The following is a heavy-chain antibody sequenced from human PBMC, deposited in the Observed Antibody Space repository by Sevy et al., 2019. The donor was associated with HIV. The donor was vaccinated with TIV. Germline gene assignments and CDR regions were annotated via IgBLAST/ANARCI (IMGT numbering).Heavy chain of an antibody. Sequence: GGSLRLSCAASGFTFDDYAMHWVRQAPGKGLEWVSGISWYGGSIGYADSVKGRFTISRDNAKNSLYLQMNSLRAEDTALYYCGKDREGIAAAGTDYWGQGTLVTVSS. D-gene: IGHD6-13*01. CDR3: GKDREGIAAAGTDY. J-gene: IGHJ4*02. V-gene: IGHV3-9*01. CDR1: GFTFDDYA. CDR2: ISWYGGSI.